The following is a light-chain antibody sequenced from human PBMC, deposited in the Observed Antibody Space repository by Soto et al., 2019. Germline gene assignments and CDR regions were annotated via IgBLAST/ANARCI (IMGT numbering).Light chain of an antibody. CDR3: QQLNTYSS. Sequence: IQMTQSASTPSGSVGDRVTITCRASQTISSWLAWYQQKPGKAPKLLIYRASNLESGVPSRFSGSGSGTEFTLTISSLQPEDFATYFCQQLNTYSSFGGGTKVDIK. V-gene: IGKV1-5*03. J-gene: IGKJ4*01. CDR1: QTISSW. CDR2: RAS.